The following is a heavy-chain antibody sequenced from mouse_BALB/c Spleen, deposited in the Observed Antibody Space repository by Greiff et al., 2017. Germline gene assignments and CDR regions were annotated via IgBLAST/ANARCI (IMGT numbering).Heavy chain of an antibody. V-gene: IGHV1-14*01. J-gene: IGHJ2*01. Sequence: VQLQQSGPELVKPGASVKMSCKASGYTFTSYVMHWVKQKPGQGLEWIGYINPYNDGTKYNEKFKGKATLTSDKSSSTAYMELSSLTSEDSAVYYCARYYGSSYGYYFDYWGQGTTLTVSS. CDR3: ARYYGSSYGYYFDY. CDR1: GYTFTSYV. CDR2: INPYNDGT. D-gene: IGHD1-1*01.